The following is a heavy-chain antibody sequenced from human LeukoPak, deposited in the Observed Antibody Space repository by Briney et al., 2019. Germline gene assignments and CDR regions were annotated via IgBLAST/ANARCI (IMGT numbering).Heavy chain of an antibody. CDR1: GFTFSSYV. D-gene: IGHD6-19*01. CDR2: ISYDGSNK. J-gene: IGHJ1*01. V-gene: IGHV3-30*04. CDR3: ARDLPGITVAGATEH. Sequence: GGSLRLSCAASGFTFSSYVMPWVRQAPGKGLEWVAVISYDGSNKYYADSVKGRFTISRDNSKNTLYLQMNSLRAEDTAVYYCARDLPGITVAGATEHWGQGTLVTVSS.